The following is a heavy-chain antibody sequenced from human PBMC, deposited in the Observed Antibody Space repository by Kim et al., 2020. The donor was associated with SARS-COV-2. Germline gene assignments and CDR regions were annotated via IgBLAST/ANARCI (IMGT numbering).Heavy chain of an antibody. CDR3: AKNTIPTTLPRWFSP. CDR1: GFTFSSYA. D-gene: IGHD2-2*02. Sequence: GGSLRLSCAASGFTFSSYAMSLVRQAPGKGLDWVSVIDSGGSSTNYSDSLKCRFTISRDNSKNTLYLQINSLIPENTAFYYCAKNTIPTTLPRWFSPWG. V-gene: IGHV3-23*03. J-gene: IGHJ5*02. CDR2: IDSGGSST.